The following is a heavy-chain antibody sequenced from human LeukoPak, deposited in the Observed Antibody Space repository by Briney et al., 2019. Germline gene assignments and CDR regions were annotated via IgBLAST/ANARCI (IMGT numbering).Heavy chain of an antibody. CDR2: IKTDGSRT. V-gene: IGHV3-74*01. D-gene: IGHD1-26*01. J-gene: IGHJ4*02. Sequence: GGSLRLSCAASGFTFSNYWMHWVRQAPGKGLVWASRIKTDGSRTNYADFVEGRFTISRDNAKNTLYLQMTSLRAEDTAVYYCARLPTYSGTYAGFDYWGQGTLVTVSS. CDR1: GFTFSNYW. CDR3: ARLPTYSGTYAGFDY.